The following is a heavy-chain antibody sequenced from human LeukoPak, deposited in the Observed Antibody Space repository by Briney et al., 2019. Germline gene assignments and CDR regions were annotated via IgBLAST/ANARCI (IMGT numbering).Heavy chain of an antibody. CDR1: GFTFSGHN. J-gene: IGHJ4*02. Sequence: PGGSLRLSCAASGFTFSGHNMNWVRQAPGKGLEWVSYISTSSSTIYYADSVKGRFTISRDNAKNSLYLQMNSLRAEDTALYYCAKDISGSGSYYLDYWGQGTLVTVSS. V-gene: IGHV3-48*04. D-gene: IGHD3-10*01. CDR3: AKDISGSGSYYLDY. CDR2: ISTSSSTI.